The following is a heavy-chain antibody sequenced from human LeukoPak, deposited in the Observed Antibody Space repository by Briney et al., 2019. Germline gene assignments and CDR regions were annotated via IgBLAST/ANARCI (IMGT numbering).Heavy chain of an antibody. V-gene: IGHV3-48*01. CDR2: ISSSSSTV. Sequence: GGSLRLSCAASGFTFSTYNMNWVRQAPGKGLEWVSYISSSSSTVHYADSVKGRFTISRDNAKNSLYLQMNSLRAEDTAVYYCARVVEYCSSTGCNYWYFDLWGRGTLVTVSS. J-gene: IGHJ2*01. CDR3: ARVVEYCSSTGCNYWYFDL. CDR1: GFTFSTYN. D-gene: IGHD2-2*01.